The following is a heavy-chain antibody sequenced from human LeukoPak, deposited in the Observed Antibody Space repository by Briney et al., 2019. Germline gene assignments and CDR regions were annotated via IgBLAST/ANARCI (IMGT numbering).Heavy chain of an antibody. CDR3: ARSRQFGVRIAVAGTGFWFDP. CDR1: GGSISSSSYY. J-gene: IGHJ5*02. Sequence: PSETLSLTCTVSGGSISSSSYYWGWIRQPPGKGLEWIGRIYTSGSTNYNPSLKSRVTMSVDTSKNQFSLKLSSVTAADTAVYYCARSRQFGVRIAVAGTGFWFDPWGQGTLVTVSS. V-gene: IGHV4-39*07. CDR2: IYTSGST. D-gene: IGHD6-19*01.